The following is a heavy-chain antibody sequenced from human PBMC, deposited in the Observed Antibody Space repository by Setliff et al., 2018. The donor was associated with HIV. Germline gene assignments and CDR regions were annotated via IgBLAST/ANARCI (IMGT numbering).Heavy chain of an antibody. CDR2: ISYSGST. J-gene: IGHJ4*02. V-gene: IGHV4-59*12. CDR1: GGSINTY. CDR3: ARGRVFGY. Sequence: SETLSLTCTVSGGSINTYWSWIRQPPGKGLEWIGYISYSGSTDCNPSLKSRVTISIDTSKNQFSLKLSSVTAADTAVYYCARGRVFGYWGQGTLVTVSS.